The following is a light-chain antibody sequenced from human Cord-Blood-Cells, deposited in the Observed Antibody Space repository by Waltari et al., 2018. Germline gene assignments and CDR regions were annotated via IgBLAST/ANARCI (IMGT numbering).Light chain of an antibody. CDR3: SSYAGSNNLV. J-gene: IGLJ2*01. CDR2: EVS. CDR1: RRDGGGYNY. Sequence: QAALTQPPSASRSPGQAVTLPCTGTRRDGGGYNYVPWYQQHPGKAPKLMIYEVSKRPSGVPDRFSGSKSGNTASLTVSGLQAEDEADYYCSSYAGSNNLVFGGGTKLTVL. V-gene: IGLV2-8*01.